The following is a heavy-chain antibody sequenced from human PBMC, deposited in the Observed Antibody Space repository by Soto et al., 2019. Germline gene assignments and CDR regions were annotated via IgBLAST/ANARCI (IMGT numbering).Heavy chain of an antibody. Sequence: NPSETLSLTCTVSGGSISSSSYYWGWIRQPPGKGLEWIGSIYYSGSTYYNPSLKSRVTISVDTSKNQFSLKLSSVTAADTAVYYCARQGVDLTLVPAADSIEYWGQGTLVTVSS. CDR1: GGSISSSSYY. CDR2: IYYSGST. CDR3: ARQGVDLTLVPAADSIEY. J-gene: IGHJ4*02. D-gene: IGHD2-2*01. V-gene: IGHV4-39*01.